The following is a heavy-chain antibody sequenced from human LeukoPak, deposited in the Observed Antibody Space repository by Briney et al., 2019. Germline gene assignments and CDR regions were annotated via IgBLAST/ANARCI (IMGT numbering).Heavy chain of an antibody. Sequence: GRSLRLSCTASGFTFGDSAMSWVRQAPGKGLEWVGFIRSKTYGGTTEYAASVKGRFTISRDDSKSIAYLQMNSLKTEDTAVYYCARGVWPVWGKGTTVTVSS. D-gene: IGHD3-16*01. CDR3: ARGVWPV. J-gene: IGHJ6*04. CDR2: IRSKTYGGTT. V-gene: IGHV3-49*04. CDR1: GFTFGDSA.